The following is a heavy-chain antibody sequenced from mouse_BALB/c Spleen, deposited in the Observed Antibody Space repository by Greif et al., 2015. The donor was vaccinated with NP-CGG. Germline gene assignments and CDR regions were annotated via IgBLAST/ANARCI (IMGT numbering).Heavy chain of an antibody. Sequence: VQLKESGPELVKPGASVKMSCKASGYTFTSYVMHWVKQKPGQGLEWIGYINPYNDGTKYNEKFKGKATLTSDKSSSTAYMELSSLTSEDSAVYYCARGAPYYGNYESAMDYWGQGTSVTVSS. V-gene: IGHV1-14*01. J-gene: IGHJ4*01. D-gene: IGHD2-10*01. CDR3: ARGAPYYGNYESAMDY. CDR1: GYTFTSYV. CDR2: INPYNDGT.